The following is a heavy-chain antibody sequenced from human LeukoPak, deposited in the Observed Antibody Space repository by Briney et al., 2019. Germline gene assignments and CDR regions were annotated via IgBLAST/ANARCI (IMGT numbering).Heavy chain of an antibody. Sequence: GGSLRLSCAASGFTVSSNYMSWVRQAPGKGLEWVAVVYGSGRTYSADSVRGRFIISRDYSKDMLYLQMNGLRAEDTAVYYCARDRSSSWYKFDYWGQGTLVTVSS. CDR2: VYGSGRT. CDR1: GFTVSSNY. J-gene: IGHJ4*02. D-gene: IGHD6-13*01. V-gene: IGHV3-53*01. CDR3: ARDRSSSWYKFDY.